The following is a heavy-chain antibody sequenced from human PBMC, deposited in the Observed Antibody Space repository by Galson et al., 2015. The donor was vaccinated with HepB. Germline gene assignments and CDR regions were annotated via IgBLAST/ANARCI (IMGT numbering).Heavy chain of an antibody. CDR1: GFTFSSYG. CDR2: IWYDGSNK. CDR3: ARDRVPAAIHWYFDL. D-gene: IGHD2-2*02. Sequence: SLRLSCAASGFTFSSYGMHWVRQAPGKGLEWVAVIWYDGSNKYYADSVKGRFTISRDNSKNTLYLQMNSLRAEDTAVYYCARDRVPAAIHWYFDLWGRGTLVTVSS. J-gene: IGHJ2*01. V-gene: IGHV3-33*01.